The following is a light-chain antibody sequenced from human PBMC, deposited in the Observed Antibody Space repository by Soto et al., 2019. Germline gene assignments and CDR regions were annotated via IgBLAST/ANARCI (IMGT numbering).Light chain of an antibody. J-gene: IGLJ1*01. CDR2: EVS. V-gene: IGLV2-14*01. CDR1: SSDVGGYSY. Sequence: QSFLAQPASASGSPGQSITISCAGTSSDVGGYSYVSWYQQHPGKAPKLMIYEVSNRPSGVSNRFSGSKSGNTASLTISGLQAEDEADYYCSSYTSSSTPYVFGTGTKVTVL. CDR3: SSYTSSSTPYV.